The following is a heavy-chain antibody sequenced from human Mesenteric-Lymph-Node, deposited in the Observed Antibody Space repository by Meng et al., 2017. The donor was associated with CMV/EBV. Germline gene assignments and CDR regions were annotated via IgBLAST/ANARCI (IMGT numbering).Heavy chain of an antibody. V-gene: IGHV3-48*03. D-gene: IGHD3-3*01. CDR3: ARVYEWLLTLGYRFDP. CDR2: ISSSGSTI. Sequence: GESLKISCAASGFTFSSYEMNWVRQAPGKGLEWVSYISSSGSTIYYADSVKGRFTISRDNAKNSLYLQMNSLRAEDTAVYYCARVYEWLLTLGYRFDPWGQGTLVTVSS. CDR1: GFTFSSYE. J-gene: IGHJ5*02.